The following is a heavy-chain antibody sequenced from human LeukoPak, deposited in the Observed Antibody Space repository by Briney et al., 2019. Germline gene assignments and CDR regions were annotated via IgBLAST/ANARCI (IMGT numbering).Heavy chain of an antibody. CDR2: INPNSGGT. CDR1: GATFTGYY. CDR3: GRVVPLWWYFDL. Sequence: GASVKVSCKASGATFTGYYIHWVRHAPGQGLEWMGWINPNSGGTNYAQKFQDRVTMTRDTSISTAYMELSRLRSDDTAVYYCGRVVPLWWYFDLWGRGTLVTVSS. J-gene: IGHJ2*01. V-gene: IGHV1-2*02. D-gene: IGHD2-21*01.